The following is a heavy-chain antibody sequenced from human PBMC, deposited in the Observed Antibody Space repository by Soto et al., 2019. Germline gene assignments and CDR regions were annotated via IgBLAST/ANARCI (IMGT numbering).Heavy chain of an antibody. V-gene: IGHV3-7*01. CDR1: GFTFSDSW. CDR3: VRGGSNYAS. CDR2: IKPDESEK. J-gene: IGHJ5*02. Sequence: GALRLSCTASGFTFSDSWMTWVRQAPGKGLEWVARIKPDESEKKYADSVKGRFSISRDNAKNSMYLQMDSLRGEDTAVYYCVRGGSNYASWGQGTLVTVSS. D-gene: IGHD4-4*01.